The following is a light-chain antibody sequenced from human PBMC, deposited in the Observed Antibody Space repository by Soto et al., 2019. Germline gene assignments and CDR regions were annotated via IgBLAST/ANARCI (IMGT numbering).Light chain of an antibody. Sequence: QSPSSLSASVGDTVTITCRASQGISSAFAWYQQKPGKVPRLLIYDVFNLQSGVPSRFSGSGSGTDFTLTISRLQPEDFATYYCQQLETYPLAFGXGTRLEIK. J-gene: IGKJ5*01. V-gene: IGKV1-13*02. CDR2: DVF. CDR1: QGISSA. CDR3: QQLETYPLA.